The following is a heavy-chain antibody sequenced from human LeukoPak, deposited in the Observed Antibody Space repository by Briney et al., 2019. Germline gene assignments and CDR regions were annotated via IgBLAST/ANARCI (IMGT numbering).Heavy chain of an antibody. V-gene: IGHV4-39*01. J-gene: IGHJ4*02. CDR3: ARHLGY. Sequence: SETLSLTCTVAGASISSESYYWGWIRQPPGKGLEWIGAVYHSGSTSYNPSLKSRVTISLDTSKNQFSLHLSSVTAADTAVYYCARHLGYWGQGTLVTVSS. CDR2: VYHSGST. CDR1: GASISSESYY. D-gene: IGHD3-16*01.